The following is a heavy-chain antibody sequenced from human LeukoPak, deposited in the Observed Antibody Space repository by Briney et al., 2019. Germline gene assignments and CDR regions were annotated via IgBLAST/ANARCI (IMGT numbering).Heavy chain of an antibody. CDR1: GYIFSNYW. V-gene: IGHV5-10-1*01. Sequence: VESLRISCKGSGYIFSNYWISWVRQMPGKGREWMGRIDPIDSYTNYSPSFQVHVTMSVDKSTSTAYLQWSSLKASDTAMYYCARQTTVTTQSDYWGQGTLVTVSS. D-gene: IGHD4-17*01. J-gene: IGHJ4*02. CDR2: IDPIDSYT. CDR3: ARQTTVTTQSDY.